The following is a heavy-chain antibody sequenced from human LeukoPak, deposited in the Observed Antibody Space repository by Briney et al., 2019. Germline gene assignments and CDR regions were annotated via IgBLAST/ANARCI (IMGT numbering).Heavy chain of an antibody. Sequence: GASVKVSCKASGYTFTSYGISWVRQAPGKGLEWVSAISGSGGSTYYADSVKGRFTISRDNSKNTLYLQMNSLRAEDTAVYYCAKGKTFDYWGQGTLVTVSS. CDR2: ISGSGGST. CDR3: AKGKTFDY. CDR1: GYTFTSYG. J-gene: IGHJ4*02. V-gene: IGHV3-23*01.